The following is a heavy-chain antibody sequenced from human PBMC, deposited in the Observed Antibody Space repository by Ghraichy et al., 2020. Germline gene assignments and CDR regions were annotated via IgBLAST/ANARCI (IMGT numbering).Heavy chain of an antibody. Sequence: LSLTCAASGFTFSSYAMSWVRQAPGKGLEWVSAISGSGGSTYYADSVKGRFTISRDNSKNTLYLQMNSLRAEDTAVYYCAKSWLQWDGMDVWGQGTTVTVSS. V-gene: IGHV3-23*01. J-gene: IGHJ6*02. CDR2: ISGSGGST. CDR3: AKSWLQWDGMDV. D-gene: IGHD5-12*01. CDR1: GFTFSSYA.